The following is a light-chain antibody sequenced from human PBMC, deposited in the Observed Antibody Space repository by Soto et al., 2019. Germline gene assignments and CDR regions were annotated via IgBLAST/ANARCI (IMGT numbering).Light chain of an antibody. CDR3: QQYESSRT. J-gene: IGKJ1*01. Sequence: EIVLTQSPGTLSLTPGERATLSCRASQRVSSTFLAWYQQQPGQAPKVLIYGASTRATGIPDRFSGSGSGTDFTITISRLEPEDFAMYYCQQYESSRTFGQGTKVEMK. CDR1: QRVSSTF. V-gene: IGKV3-20*01. CDR2: GAS.